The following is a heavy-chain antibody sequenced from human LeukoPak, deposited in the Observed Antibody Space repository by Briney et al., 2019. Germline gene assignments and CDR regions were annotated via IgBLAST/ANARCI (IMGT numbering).Heavy chain of an antibody. V-gene: IGHV5-51*01. CDR3: ARLEYSGSYQGAFDY. CDR1: GYSFISCW. CDR2: IYPGDSDT. Sequence: GESLKISCKGSGYSFISCWIGWVRQMAGKGLEWMGIIYPGDSDTRYSPSFQGQVTITADKSISTAYLQWSSLKASDTAMYYCARLEYSGSYQGAFDYWGQGTLVTVSS. D-gene: IGHD1-26*01. J-gene: IGHJ4*02.